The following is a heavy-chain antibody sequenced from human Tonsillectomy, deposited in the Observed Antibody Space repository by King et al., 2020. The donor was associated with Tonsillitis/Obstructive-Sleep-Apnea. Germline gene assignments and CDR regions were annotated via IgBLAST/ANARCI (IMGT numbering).Heavy chain of an antibody. D-gene: IGHD3-3*01. CDR1: GFTFSSYV. Sequence: VQLVESGGGLVQPGGSLRLSCGASGFTFSSYVMSWVRQAPGKGLEWVSGISDTGGGTYYADPVKGRFTISRDNSKNTLYLQMNSLRAEDTAAYYCAKDPPPTYYDFWSGYKYGMDVWGQGTTVTVSS. CDR2: ISDTGGGT. J-gene: IGHJ6*02. V-gene: IGHV3-23*04. CDR3: AKDPPPTYYDFWSGYKYGMDV.